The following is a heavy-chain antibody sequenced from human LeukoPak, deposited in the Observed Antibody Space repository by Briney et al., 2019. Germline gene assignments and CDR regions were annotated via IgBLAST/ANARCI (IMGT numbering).Heavy chain of an antibody. V-gene: IGHV3-48*04. D-gene: IGHD3-3*01. J-gene: IGHJ4*02. CDR1: GFTFSSYS. CDR2: ISSSSSTI. CDR3: AREDYDFWSGYRIKSLAY. Sequence: GGTLRLSCAASGFTFSSYSMNWVRQAPGKGLDWVSYISSSSSTIYYADSVKGRFTISRGNAKNSLSLQMNSLRAEDTAVYYCAREDYDFWSGYRIKSLAYWGQGTLVTVSS.